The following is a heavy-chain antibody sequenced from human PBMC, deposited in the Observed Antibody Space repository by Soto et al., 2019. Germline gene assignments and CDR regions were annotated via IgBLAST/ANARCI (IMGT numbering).Heavy chain of an antibody. D-gene: IGHD3-16*01. Sequence: GGSLRLSCAASGFTFSNAWMSWVRQAPGKGLEWVGRIKSKTDGGTTDYAEPVKGRFTISRDDSKNTLYLQMNSLKTEDTAVYYCTTETYYDYIWGSYAFDIWGQGTMVTVSS. CDR1: GFTFSNAW. J-gene: IGHJ3*02. CDR2: IKSKTDGGTT. V-gene: IGHV3-15*01. CDR3: TTETYYDYIWGSYAFDI.